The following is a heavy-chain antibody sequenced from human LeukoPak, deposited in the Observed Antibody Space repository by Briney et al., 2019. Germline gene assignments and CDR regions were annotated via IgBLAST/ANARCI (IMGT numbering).Heavy chain of an antibody. CDR3: ASPNIAAAGSRSQGRQYYYYGMDV. Sequence: ASVKVSCKASGHTTTSYGITWVRQAPGQGLEWMGWISAYNGNTKYAQRLQGRVTMTTDTSTSTAYMELSSLRSEDTAVYYCASPNIAAAGSRSQGRQYYYYGMDVWGQGTTVTVSS. D-gene: IGHD6-13*01. CDR2: ISAYNGNT. J-gene: IGHJ6*02. V-gene: IGHV1-18*01. CDR1: GHTTTSYG.